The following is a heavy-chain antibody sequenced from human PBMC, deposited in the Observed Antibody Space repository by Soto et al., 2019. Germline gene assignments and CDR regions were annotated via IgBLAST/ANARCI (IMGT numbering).Heavy chain of an antibody. CDR2: ISWNSANI. D-gene: IGHD4-17*01. J-gene: IGHJ3*01. V-gene: IGHV3-9*01. CDR1: GFNFDDYA. CDR3: VKDLQSLRSSFDF. Sequence: GGSLRLSCVVSGFNFDDYAMHWVRQIPGKGLEWVSGISWNSANIGYGDAVKGRFTISRDGATQSLFLEMHSLRADDTAVYYCVKDLQSLRSSFDFWGQGTMVTVSS.